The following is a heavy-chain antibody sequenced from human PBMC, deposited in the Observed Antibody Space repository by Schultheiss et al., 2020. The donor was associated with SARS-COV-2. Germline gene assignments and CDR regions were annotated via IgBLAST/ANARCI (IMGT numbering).Heavy chain of an antibody. CDR1: GFSLSTSGMC. V-gene: IGHV2-70*12. J-gene: IGHJ4*02. Sequence: SGTTLVKPTQTLTLTCTFSGFSLSTSGMCVSWIRQPPGKALEWLARIDWDDDKYYSTSLKTRLTISKDTSKNQVVLTMTNMDPVDTATYYCAHSSYYYDSSGYYYYFDYWGQGTLVTVSS. D-gene: IGHD3-22*01. CDR3: AHSSYYYDSSGYYYYFDY. CDR2: IDWDDDK.